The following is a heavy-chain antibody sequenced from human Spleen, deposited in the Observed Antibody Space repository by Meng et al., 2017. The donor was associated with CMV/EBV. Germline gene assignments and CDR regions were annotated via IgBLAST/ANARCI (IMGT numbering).Heavy chain of an antibody. Sequence: GGSLRLSCAASGFTVTSNFMSWVRQAPGKGLEWVSVIYTGGGAYYGDSVRGRFTVSRDSSKNTVYLQMSSLRTEDTAVYYCARDSLRPRRHTFGGVVVWGQGTLVTVSS. CDR3: ARDSLRPRRHTFGGVVV. D-gene: IGHD3-16*02. CDR1: GFTVTSNF. J-gene: IGHJ4*02. CDR2: IYTGGGA. V-gene: IGHV3-66*02.